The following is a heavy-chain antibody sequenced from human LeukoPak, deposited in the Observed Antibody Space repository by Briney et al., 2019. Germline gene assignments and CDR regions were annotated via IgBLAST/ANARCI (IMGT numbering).Heavy chain of an antibody. Sequence: ASVKVSCKASGGTFSSYAISWVRQAPGQGLEWMGGIIPIFGTANYAQKFQGRVTITADKSTSTAYMELSSLRSEDTAVYYCARTPRLRSYGSGISDYYYMDVWGKGTTVTVSS. CDR1: GGTFSSYA. J-gene: IGHJ6*03. CDR3: ARTPRLRSYGSGISDYYYMDV. V-gene: IGHV1-69*06. CDR2: IIPIFGTA. D-gene: IGHD3-10*01.